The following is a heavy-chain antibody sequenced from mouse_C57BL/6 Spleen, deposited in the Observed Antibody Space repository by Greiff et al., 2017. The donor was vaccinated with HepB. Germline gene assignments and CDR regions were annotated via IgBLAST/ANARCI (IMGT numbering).Heavy chain of an antibody. CDR2: IRSKSSNYAT. J-gene: IGHJ3*01. CDR3: VRESGTSGYVAWFAY. V-gene: IGHV10-3*01. Sequence: EVQRVESGGGLVQPKGSLKLSCAASGFTFNTYAMHWVRQAPGKGLEWVARIRSKSSNYATYYADSVKDRFTISRDDSQSMLYLQMNNLKTEDTAMYYCVRESGTSGYVAWFAYWGQGTLVTVSA. D-gene: IGHD3-2*02. CDR1: GFTFNTYA.